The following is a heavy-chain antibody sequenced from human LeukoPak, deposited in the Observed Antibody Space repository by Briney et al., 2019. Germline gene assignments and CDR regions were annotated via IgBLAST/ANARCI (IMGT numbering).Heavy chain of an antibody. CDR3: AREWDPTSWAFGDYYYYYYMDV. CDR1: GGTFSSYT. J-gene: IGHJ6*03. CDR2: IIPILGIA. D-gene: IGHD3-10*01. Sequence: SVKVSCKASGGTFSSYTISWVRQAPGQGLEWMGRIIPILGIANYAQKFQGRVTITKDESTSTAYMELSSLRSEDTAVYYCAREWDPTSWAFGDYYYYYYMDVWGKGTTVTVSS. V-gene: IGHV1-69*16.